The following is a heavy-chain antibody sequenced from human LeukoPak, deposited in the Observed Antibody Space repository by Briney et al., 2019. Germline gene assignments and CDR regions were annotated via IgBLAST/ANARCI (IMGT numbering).Heavy chain of an antibody. CDR3: ATHTGGYNYWWFDI. Sequence: SVKVSCKASGGTFSNYPIIWVRQAPGRGLEWLGGIIPIYGTANYALMFQGRITLSAHESTATAYMELRNLTSDDTAMYSCATHTGGYNYWWFDIWGQGTLVSVSS. V-gene: IGHV1-69*13. CDR1: GGTFSNYP. D-gene: IGHD5-24*01. J-gene: IGHJ5*02. CDR2: IIPIYGTA.